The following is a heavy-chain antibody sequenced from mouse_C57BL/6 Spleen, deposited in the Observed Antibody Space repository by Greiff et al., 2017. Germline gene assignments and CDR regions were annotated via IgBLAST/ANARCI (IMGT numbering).Heavy chain of an antibody. J-gene: IGHJ2*01. CDR3: AREAAQAYYFDY. D-gene: IGHD3-2*02. V-gene: IGHV1-19*01. Sequence: EVQLQESGPVLVKPGASVKMSCKASGYTFTDYYMNWVKQSHGKSLEWIGVINPYNGGTSYNQKFKGKATLTVDKSSSTAYMELNSLTSEDSAVYYCAREAAQAYYFDYWGQGTTLTVSS. CDR1: GYTFTDYY. CDR2: INPYNGGT.